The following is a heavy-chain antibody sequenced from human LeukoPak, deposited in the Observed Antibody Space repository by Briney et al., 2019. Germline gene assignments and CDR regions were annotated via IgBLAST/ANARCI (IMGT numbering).Heavy chain of an antibody. V-gene: IGHV1-18*01. CDR1: GYTFTSYG. CDR2: ISAYNGNT. J-gene: IGHJ3*02. D-gene: IGHD5-18*01. CDR3: ARDYSYGPHDAFDI. Sequence: GATVKVSCKASGYTFTSYGISWVRQAPGQGLEWMGWISAYNGNTNYAQKLQGRVTMTTDTSTSTAYMELRSLRSDDTAVYYCARDYSYGPHDAFDIWGQGTMVTVSS.